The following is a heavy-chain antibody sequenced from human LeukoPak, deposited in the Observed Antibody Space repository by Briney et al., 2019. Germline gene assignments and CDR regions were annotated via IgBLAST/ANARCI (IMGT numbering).Heavy chain of an antibody. CDR2: IYYSGST. V-gene: IGHV4-59*01. Sequence: SETLSLTCTVSGGSISSYYGSWIRQPPGKGLEWIGYIYYSGSTNYNPSLKSRVTISVDTSKNQFSLKMTSVTAADTAVYYCARGSRSSDYWAQGTLVTVSS. J-gene: IGHJ4*02. CDR1: GGSISSYY. CDR3: ARGSRSSDY.